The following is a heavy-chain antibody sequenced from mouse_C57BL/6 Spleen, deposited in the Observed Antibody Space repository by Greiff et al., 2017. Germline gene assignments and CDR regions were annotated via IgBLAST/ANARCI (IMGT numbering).Heavy chain of an antibody. CDR3: ARVPAYYYGISDPLYFDV. V-gene: IGHV3-6*01. J-gene: IGHJ1*03. Sequence: EVKLQESGPGLVKPSQSLSLTCSVTGYSITSGYYWNWIRQFPGNKLEWMGYISYDGSNNYNPSLKNRISITRDTSKKQFFLKLNSVTTEDTATYYCARVPAYYYGISDPLYFDVWGTGTTVTVSS. D-gene: IGHD1-1*01. CDR1: GYSITSGYY. CDR2: ISYDGSN.